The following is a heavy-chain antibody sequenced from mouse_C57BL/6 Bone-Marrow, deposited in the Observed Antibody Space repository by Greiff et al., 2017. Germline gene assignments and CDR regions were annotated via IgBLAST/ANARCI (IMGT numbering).Heavy chain of an antibody. D-gene: IGHD2-1*01. CDR1: GFTFSSYA. CDR3: ATAPDFYHFDY. V-gene: IGHV5-4*01. J-gene: IGHJ2*01. CDR2: ISDGGSYT. Sequence: EVQRVESGGGLVKPGGSLKLSCAASGFTFSSYAMSWVRQTPEKRLEWVATISDGGSYTYYPDNVKGRFTISRDNAKNNLYLQMSHLKSEDTAMYYCATAPDFYHFDYWGQGTTLTVSS.